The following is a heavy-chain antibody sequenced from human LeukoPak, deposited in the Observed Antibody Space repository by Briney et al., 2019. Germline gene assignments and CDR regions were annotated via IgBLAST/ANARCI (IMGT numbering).Heavy chain of an antibody. Sequence: GGSLRLSCAASGFTFSSYGMHWVRQAPGKGLEWVAVIWYDGSNKYYADSVKGRFTISRDNSKNTLYLQMNSLRAEDTAVYYCARAEYHNYYYGMDVWGQGTTVTVSS. CDR3: ARAEYHNYYYGMDV. CDR2: IWYDGSNK. V-gene: IGHV3-33*01. D-gene: IGHD2/OR15-2a*01. J-gene: IGHJ6*02. CDR1: GFTFSSYG.